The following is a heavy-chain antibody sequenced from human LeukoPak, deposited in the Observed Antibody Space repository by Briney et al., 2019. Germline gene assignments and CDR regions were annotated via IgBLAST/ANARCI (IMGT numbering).Heavy chain of an antibody. V-gene: IGHV4-30-4*01. CDR2: IYYSGST. CDR3: ARDARYYYGMDV. J-gene: IGHJ6*04. CDR1: GGSISSGDYY. Sequence: IPSQTLSLTCTVSGGSISSGDYYWSWIRQPPGKGLEWIGYIYYSGSTYYNPSLKSRVTISVDTSKNQFSLKLSSVTAADTAVYYCARDARYYYGMDVWGKGPTITVSS.